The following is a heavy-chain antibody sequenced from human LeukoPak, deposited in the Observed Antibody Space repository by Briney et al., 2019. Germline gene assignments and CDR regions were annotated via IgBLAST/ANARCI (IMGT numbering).Heavy chain of an antibody. D-gene: IGHD2-8*01. CDR2: ISRSSSYI. Sequence: GGSLRLSCAASGFTFSSYSMNWVRQAPGKGLEWVSSISRSSSYIYYADSVKGRFTISRDNAKNSLYLQMNSLRAEDTAVYYCARDRGVYCTNGVCYGPYYYYYGMDVWGQGTTVTVSS. CDR3: ARDRGVYCTNGVCYGPYYYYYGMDV. CDR1: GFTFSSYS. J-gene: IGHJ6*02. V-gene: IGHV3-21*01.